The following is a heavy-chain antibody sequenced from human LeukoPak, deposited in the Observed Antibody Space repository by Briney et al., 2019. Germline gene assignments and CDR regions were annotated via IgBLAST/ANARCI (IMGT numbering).Heavy chain of an antibody. CDR2: ISWNSGSM. CDR3: AKDRYSAYDYGYFHY. D-gene: IGHD5-12*01. CDR1: GFTFGDYA. Sequence: PGGSLSLSCTAAGFTFGDYAMHWVRQATGKGLEWVSGISWNSGSMGYADSVKGRFTISRDNAKNSLYLQMNSLRAEDMALYYCAKDRYSAYDYGYFHYWGQGTLVTVSS. V-gene: IGHV3-9*03. J-gene: IGHJ1*01.